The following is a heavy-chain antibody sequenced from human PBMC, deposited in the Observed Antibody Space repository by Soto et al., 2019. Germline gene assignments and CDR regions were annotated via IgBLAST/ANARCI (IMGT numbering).Heavy chain of an antibody. Sequence: QVQLVQSGGGVVQPGRSLTLSCAASGFTFGNYAIHWVRQAPGKGLEWVTFISYDGNNKYYADSVKGRFTISRDNSKNSLYLQMNSLRVEDTAMYYCARAASIIPPSWHNWLDAWGQGTLVTVSS. V-gene: IGHV3-30-3*01. D-gene: IGHD3-3*01. CDR2: ISYDGNNK. CDR3: ARAASIIPPSWHNWLDA. CDR1: GFTFGNYA. J-gene: IGHJ5*02.